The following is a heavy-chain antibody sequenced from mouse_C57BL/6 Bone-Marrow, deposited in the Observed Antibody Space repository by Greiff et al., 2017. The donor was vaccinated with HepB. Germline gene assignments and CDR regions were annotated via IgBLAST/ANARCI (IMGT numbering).Heavy chain of an antibody. CDR2: IDPNSGGT. Sequence: VQLQQPGAELVKPGASVKLSCKASGYTFTSYWMHWVKQRPGRGLEWIGRIDPNSGGTKYNEKFKSKATLTVDKPSSTAYMQLSSLTSEDSAVYYCARSGFITTVVAPYYFDYWGQGTTLTVSS. D-gene: IGHD1-1*01. V-gene: IGHV1-72*01. CDR1: GYTFTSYW. CDR3: ARSGFITTVVAPYYFDY. J-gene: IGHJ2*01.